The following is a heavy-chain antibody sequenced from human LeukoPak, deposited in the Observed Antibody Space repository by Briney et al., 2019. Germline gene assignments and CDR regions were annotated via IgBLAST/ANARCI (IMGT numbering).Heavy chain of an antibody. Sequence: GALRLSCAVSGFTISSYCMSWLRQAPGKGLEWGANINQDGSQKFSVDSLKGRFTISRDNAKNSLSLRMNSLRVEDTAVYYCARDWFDGDYDRFDYWGQGTLVTVSS. CDR3: ARDWFDGDYDRFDY. D-gene: IGHD4-17*01. CDR1: GFTISSYC. CDR2: INQDGSQK. V-gene: IGHV3-7*03. J-gene: IGHJ4*02.